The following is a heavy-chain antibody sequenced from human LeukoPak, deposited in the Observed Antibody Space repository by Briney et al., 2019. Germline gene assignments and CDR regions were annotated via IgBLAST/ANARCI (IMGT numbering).Heavy chain of an antibody. V-gene: IGHV4-39*07. CDR3: ALGNYGPHGLFDY. CDR1: GGSISSSSYY. Sequence: PSETLSLTCTVSGGSISSSSYYWGWIRQPPGKGLEWIGSIYYSGSTYYNPSLKSRVTISVDTSKNQFSLKLSSVTAADTAVYYCALGNYGPHGLFDYWGQGTLVTVSS. J-gene: IGHJ4*02. D-gene: IGHD4-11*01. CDR2: IYYSGST.